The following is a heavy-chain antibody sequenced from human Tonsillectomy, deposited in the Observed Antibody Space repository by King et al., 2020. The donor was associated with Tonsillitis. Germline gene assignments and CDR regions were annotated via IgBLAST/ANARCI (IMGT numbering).Heavy chain of an antibody. J-gene: IGHJ2*01. CDR2: IYYSGST. CDR3: ANVSEPVFPGWYFDL. Sequence: LQLQESGPGLVKPSQTLSLTCAVSGGSISSGGYSWSWIRQPPGKGLEWIGYIYYSGSTYYNPSLKSRVTISVDKSKNQFSLKLSSVTAADTAVYYCANVSEPVFPGWYFDLWGRGTLVTVSS. D-gene: IGHD1-14*01. V-gene: IGHV4-30-4*07. CDR1: GGSISSGGYS.